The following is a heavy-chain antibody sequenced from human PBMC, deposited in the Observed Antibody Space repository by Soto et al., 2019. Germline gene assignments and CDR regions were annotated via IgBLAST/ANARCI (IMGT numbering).Heavy chain of an antibody. CDR3: ARGIHDWPPNDAFDI. V-gene: IGHV1-18*01. D-gene: IGHD3-9*01. CDR1: GYTFTSYG. Sequence: ASVKVFCKASGYTFTSYGISWVRQAPGQGLEWMGWISAYNGNTNYAQKLQGRVTMTTDTSTSTAYMELRSLRSDDTAVYYCARGIHDWPPNDAFDIWGQGTMVTVSS. CDR2: ISAYNGNT. J-gene: IGHJ3*02.